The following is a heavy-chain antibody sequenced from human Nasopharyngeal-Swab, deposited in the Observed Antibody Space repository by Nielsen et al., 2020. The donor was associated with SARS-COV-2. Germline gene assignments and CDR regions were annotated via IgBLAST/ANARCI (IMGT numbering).Heavy chain of an antibody. CDR3: ARANRSGIFGVVLNFDD. Sequence: SETLSLTCTVSGGSISSGGYYWSWIRQPPGKGLEWIGYIYYSGSTSYNPSLKSRVTISVDTSKNQFSLKLSSVTAADTAVYYCARANRSGIFGVVLNFDDWGQGTLVTVSS. CDR1: GGSISSGGYY. CDR2: IYYSGST. J-gene: IGHJ4*02. D-gene: IGHD3-3*01. V-gene: IGHV4-31*03.